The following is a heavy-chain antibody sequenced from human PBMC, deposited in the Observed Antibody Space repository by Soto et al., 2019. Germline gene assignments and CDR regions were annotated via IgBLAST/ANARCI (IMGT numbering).Heavy chain of an antibody. CDR3: AIARSPAGMGYGMDV. D-gene: IGHD2-2*01. Sequence: GASVKVSCKASGYTFTGYAMHWVRQAPGQRLEWMGWINAGNGNTKYSQKFQGRLTITRDTSSSTAYMQLSSLRSEDTAVYYCAIARSPAGMGYGMDVWGQGTTVTGSS. J-gene: IGHJ6*02. V-gene: IGHV1-3*01. CDR2: INAGNGNT. CDR1: GYTFTGYA.